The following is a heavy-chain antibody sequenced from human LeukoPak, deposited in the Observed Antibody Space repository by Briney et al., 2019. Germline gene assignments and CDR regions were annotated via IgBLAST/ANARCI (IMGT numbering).Heavy chain of an antibody. CDR2: IYYSGST. CDR1: GGSISSGGYY. Sequence: PSETLSLTCTVSGGSISSGGYYWSWIRQHPGKGLEWIGYIYYSGSTYYNPSLKIRVTISVDTSKNQFSLKLSSVTAADTAVYYCARWIGLLQFDAFDIWRQGTMVTVSS. V-gene: IGHV4-31*03. CDR3: ARWIGLLQFDAFDI. D-gene: IGHD3-22*01. J-gene: IGHJ3*02.